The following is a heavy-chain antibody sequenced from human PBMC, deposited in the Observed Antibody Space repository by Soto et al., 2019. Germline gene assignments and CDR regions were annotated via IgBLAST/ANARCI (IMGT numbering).Heavy chain of an antibody. CDR2: IKMDGSEK. D-gene: IGHD4-17*01. J-gene: IGHJ4*02. Sequence: GGSLRLSCAASGFTFSYYWMSWVRQAPGKGLEWLATIKMDGSEKKYVDSVRGRFTTSRDNAKNSLYLQMDSLRADDTAVYYCAKDLATVTYFDYWGQGNLVTVSS. V-gene: IGHV3-7*01. CDR1: GFTFSYYW. CDR3: AKDLATVTYFDY.